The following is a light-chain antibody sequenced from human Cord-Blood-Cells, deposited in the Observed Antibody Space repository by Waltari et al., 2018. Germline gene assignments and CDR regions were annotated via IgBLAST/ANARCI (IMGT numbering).Light chain of an antibody. CDR3: MQGTHWPLWT. V-gene: IGKV2-30*02. CDR2: KVS. J-gene: IGKJ1*01. CDR1: QRLVHSDGNTY. Sequence: DVVMTQSPLSLPVTLGQPASISCRSSQRLVHSDGNTYLNWFQQRPCQSPRSLMYKVSNRDSGVPDRFSGSGSGTDFTLKIIRVEAEDVGVYYCMQGTHWPLWTFGQGTKVEIK.